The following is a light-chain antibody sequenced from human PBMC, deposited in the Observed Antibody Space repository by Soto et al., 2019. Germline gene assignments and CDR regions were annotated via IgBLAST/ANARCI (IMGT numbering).Light chain of an antibody. CDR2: DTS. Sequence: EIVLTQYPGTLSLSPGASSTLSCRASQSVSSNFLAWYQQKPGQAPRLLIYDTSNRATGIPARFSGSGSGTDFTLTINNLEPEDFAVYYCQQRSNWPITFGQGTRVEIK. J-gene: IGKJ5*01. CDR3: QQRSNWPIT. V-gene: IGKV3-11*01. CDR1: QSVSSN.